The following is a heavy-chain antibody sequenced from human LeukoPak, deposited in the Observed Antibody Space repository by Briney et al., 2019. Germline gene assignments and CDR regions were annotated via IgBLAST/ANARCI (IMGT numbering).Heavy chain of an antibody. D-gene: IGHD3-22*01. CDR1: GFTFSSYA. V-gene: IGHV3-23*01. CDR3: AKDMIVVVITGTFDY. CDR2: ISGSGGST. Sequence: GGSLRLSCAASGFTFSSYAMSWVRQAPGKGLEWVSAISGSGGSTYYADSVKGRFTISRDNSKNTLYLQMNSLRAEDTAVYYCAKDMIVVVITGTFDYWGQGTLVTVSS. J-gene: IGHJ4*02.